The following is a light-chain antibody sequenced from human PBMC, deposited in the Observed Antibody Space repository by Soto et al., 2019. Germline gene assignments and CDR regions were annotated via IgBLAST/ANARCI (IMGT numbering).Light chain of an antibody. Sequence: EIALTQSPGTLSLSPGERATVSCRASQSVTSNYLAWYQQKPGQAPRLLLFGASIRDTGIPVRFSGSGSGTDFTLTITRLEPEDFAVYYCHQYGSSPGTFGQGTKVEVK. CDR2: GAS. CDR3: HQYGSSPGT. J-gene: IGKJ1*01. CDR1: QSVTSNY. V-gene: IGKV3-20*01.